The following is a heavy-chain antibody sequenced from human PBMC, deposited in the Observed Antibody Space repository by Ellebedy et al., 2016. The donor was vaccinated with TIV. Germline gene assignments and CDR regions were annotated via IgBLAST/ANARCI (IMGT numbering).Heavy chain of an antibody. V-gene: IGHV4-59*01. D-gene: IGHD1-26*01. CDR1: GGSISSYY. J-gene: IGHJ3*02. CDR2: IYYTGST. CDR3: ARDSGSFDAFDI. Sequence: SETLSLXXTVSGGSISSYYWSWIRQPPGKGLEWIGYIYYTGSTNYKPSLKSRVIMLVDTSKNQFSLKLNSVTAADTAMYYCARDSGSFDAFDIWGQGTMVIVSS.